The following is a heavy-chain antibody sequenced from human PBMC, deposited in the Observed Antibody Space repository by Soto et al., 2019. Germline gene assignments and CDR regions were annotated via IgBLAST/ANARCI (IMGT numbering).Heavy chain of an antibody. D-gene: IGHD3-3*01. CDR2: IYYSGST. CDR1: GGSISSGGYY. J-gene: IGHJ4*02. Sequence: SETLSLTCTVSGGSISSGGYYWSWIRQHPGKGLERIGYIYYSGSTYYNPSLKSRVTISVDTSKNQFSLKLSSVTAADTAVYYCARVTYYDFWSGGYFDYWGQGTRVTVSS. CDR3: ARVTYYDFWSGGYFDY. V-gene: IGHV4-31*03.